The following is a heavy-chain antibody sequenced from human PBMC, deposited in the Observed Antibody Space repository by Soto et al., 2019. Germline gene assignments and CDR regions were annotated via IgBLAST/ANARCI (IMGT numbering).Heavy chain of an antibody. Sequence: LSLTCTVSGGSISSGGYYWSWIRQHPGKGLEWIGYIYYSGSTYYNPSLKSRVTISVDTSKNQFSLKLSSVTAADTAVYYCARSASTAMVWDIWGQGTLVTVSS. CDR2: IYYSGST. V-gene: IGHV4-31*03. J-gene: IGHJ4*02. CDR3: ARSASTAMVWDI. CDR1: GGSISSGGYY. D-gene: IGHD5-18*01.